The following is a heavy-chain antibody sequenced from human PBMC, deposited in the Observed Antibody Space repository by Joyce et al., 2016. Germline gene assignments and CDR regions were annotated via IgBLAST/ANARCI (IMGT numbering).Heavy chain of an antibody. CDR3: ARHAGGEGCRIGFDF. CDR1: GYSFASSW. CDR2: IDPSDSYT. Sequence: EVQLVQSGAEVKKPGESLRISCKGSGYSFASSWITWVCQLPGKGLEWMGRIDPSDSYTTYSPSFQGHVTISADKSMNTAFLQWNSLKAADTAMYFWARHAGGEGCRIGFDFWGQGTLVTVPS. J-gene: IGHJ4*02. D-gene: IGHD2-8*02. V-gene: IGHV5-10-1*03.